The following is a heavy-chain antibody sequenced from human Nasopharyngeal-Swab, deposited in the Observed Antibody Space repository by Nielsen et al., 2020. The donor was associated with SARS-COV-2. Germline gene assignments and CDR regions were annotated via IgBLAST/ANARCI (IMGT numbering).Heavy chain of an antibody. V-gene: IGHV3-23*01. D-gene: IGHD2-21*01. Sequence: GGPLRLSCAASGFTFNSYAMSWVRQAPGKGLEWVSIISGSGDTTYYADSVKDRFTISRDNSKNTLYLQTNSLRVEDTAVYYCAKAPYLRGLDVWGQGTTVTVSS. CDR2: ISGSGDTT. J-gene: IGHJ6*02. CDR1: GFTFNSYA. CDR3: AKAPYLRGLDV.